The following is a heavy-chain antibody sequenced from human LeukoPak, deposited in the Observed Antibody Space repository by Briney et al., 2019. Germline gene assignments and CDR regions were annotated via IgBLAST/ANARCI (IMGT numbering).Heavy chain of an antibody. V-gene: IGHV3-21*01. Sequence: PGGSLRLSCAASGFTFSIYSMNWVRQAPGKGLEWVSSISSSSSYIYYADSVKGRFTISRDNAKNSLYLQMNSLRAEDTAVYYCARRNHYYDGSDYWGQGTLVTVSS. D-gene: IGHD3-22*01. CDR2: ISSSSSYI. CDR3: ARRNHYYDGSDY. J-gene: IGHJ4*02. CDR1: GFTFSIYS.